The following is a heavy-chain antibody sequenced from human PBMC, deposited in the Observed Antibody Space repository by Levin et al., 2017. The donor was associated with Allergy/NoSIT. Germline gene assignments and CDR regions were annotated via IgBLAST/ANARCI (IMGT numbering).Heavy chain of an antibody. J-gene: IGHJ4*02. Sequence: PSETLSLTCAISGDSVASSSAAWNWIRQSPSRGLEWLGRTYYRSKWYSDYTASVKSRITINADTSTNQFSLQLISVTPEDTAVYYCARFKAFGSGWFDYWGQGILVTVSS. CDR1: GDSVASSSAA. V-gene: IGHV6-1*01. CDR2: TYYRSKWYS. CDR3: ARFKAFGSGWFDY. D-gene: IGHD6-25*01.